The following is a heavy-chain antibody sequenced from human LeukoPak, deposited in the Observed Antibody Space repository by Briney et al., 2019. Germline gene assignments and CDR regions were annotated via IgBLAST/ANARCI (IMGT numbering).Heavy chain of an antibody. J-gene: IGHJ4*02. CDR2: IYYSGST. D-gene: IGHD2-8*01. Sequence: SETLSLTCTVSGGSISSYYWSWIRQPPGKGLEWIGYIYYSGSTNYNPSLKSRVTISVDTSKNQFSLKLSSVTAADTAVYYCARAKGGVLAFDYWGQGTLVTVSS. V-gene: IGHV4-59*01. CDR1: GGSISSYY. CDR3: ARAKGGVLAFDY.